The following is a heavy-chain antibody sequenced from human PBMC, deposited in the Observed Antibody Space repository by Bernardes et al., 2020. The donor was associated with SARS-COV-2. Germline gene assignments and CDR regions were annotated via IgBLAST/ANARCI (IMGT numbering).Heavy chain of an antibody. Sequence: LKVFCASSGFTFDDYTMHWVRQGPGKGLEWVYLISWDGGSTYYADSVKGRFTISRDNSKNSLYLQMNSLRTEDTALYYCAKDMGDQQLADYWGQGTQVTVSS. D-gene: IGHD6-13*01. CDR1: GFTFDDYT. CDR3: AKDMGDQQLADY. CDR2: ISWDGGST. J-gene: IGHJ4*02. V-gene: IGHV3-43*01.